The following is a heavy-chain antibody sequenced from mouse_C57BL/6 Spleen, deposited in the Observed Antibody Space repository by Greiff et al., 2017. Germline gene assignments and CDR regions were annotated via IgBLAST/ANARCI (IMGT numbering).Heavy chain of an antibody. D-gene: IGHD1-1*01. CDR2: IDPANGNT. CDR3: ARITTVVDWYFDV. Sequence: VQLKESVAELVRPGASVKLSCTASGFNIKNTYMHWVKQRPEQGLEWIGRIDPANGNTKYAPKFQGKTTITADTSSNTAYLQLSSLTSEDTAIYYGARITTVVDWYFDVWGTGTTVTVAS. CDR1: GFNIKNTY. V-gene: IGHV14-3*01. J-gene: IGHJ1*03.